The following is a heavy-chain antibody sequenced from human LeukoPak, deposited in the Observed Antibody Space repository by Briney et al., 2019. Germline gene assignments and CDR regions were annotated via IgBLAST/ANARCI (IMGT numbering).Heavy chain of an antibody. Sequence: GGSLRLSCAASGFTVSSNYMSWVRQAPGKGLEWVSVIYSGGSTYYADSVKGRFTISRDNSKNTLCLQMNSLRAEDTAVYYCAQYSYGPLDAFDIWGQGTMVTVSS. J-gene: IGHJ3*02. CDR3: AQYSYGPLDAFDI. V-gene: IGHV3-53*01. D-gene: IGHD5-18*01. CDR1: GFTVSSNY. CDR2: IYSGGST.